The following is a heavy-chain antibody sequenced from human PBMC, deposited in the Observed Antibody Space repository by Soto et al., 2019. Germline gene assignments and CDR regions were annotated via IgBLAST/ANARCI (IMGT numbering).Heavy chain of an antibody. Sequence: ASVKVSCKASGYTFTSYGISWVRQAPGQGLEWMGWISAYNGNTNYAQKLQGRVTMTTDTSTSTAYMELRSLRSDDTAVYYCARDRPREAGGYYYGMDVWGQGTTVTVSS. V-gene: IGHV1-18*01. CDR2: ISAYNGNT. CDR1: GYTFTSYG. J-gene: IGHJ6*02. CDR3: ARDRPREAGGYYYGMDV. D-gene: IGHD1-26*01.